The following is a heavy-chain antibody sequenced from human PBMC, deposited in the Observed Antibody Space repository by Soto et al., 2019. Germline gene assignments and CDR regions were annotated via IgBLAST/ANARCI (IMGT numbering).Heavy chain of an antibody. Sequence: EVQLLESGGGLVQPGGSLRLSCAASGFTFSSYAMSWVRQAPGKGLQWVSAISGRGGSTYYADSVKGPFTISRDNSKYTVYLQMNSLRAEDTAVYDDAKWGYYDILTGYYDYWGQGTMVTVSS. CDR2: ISGRGGST. J-gene: IGHJ4*02. CDR1: GFTFSSYA. CDR3: AKWGYYDILTGYYDY. D-gene: IGHD3-9*01. V-gene: IGHV3-23*01.